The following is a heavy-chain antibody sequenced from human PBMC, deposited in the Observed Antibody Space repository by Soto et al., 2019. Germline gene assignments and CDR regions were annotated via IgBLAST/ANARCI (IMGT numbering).Heavy chain of an antibody. Sequence: QVQLQESGPGLVKPSGTLPLTCAVSGDSISSPKWWTWLRQPPGKGLEWIGDLLHSGTTNYNPSLKSRVILLVDKSQNQFSLSLTSVTAADTAIYFCAYSSGWYRHDVWGQGTSVTVSS. J-gene: IGHJ3*01. V-gene: IGHV4-4*02. CDR1: GDSISSPKW. CDR2: LLHSGTT. CDR3: AYSSGWYRHDV. D-gene: IGHD6-19*01.